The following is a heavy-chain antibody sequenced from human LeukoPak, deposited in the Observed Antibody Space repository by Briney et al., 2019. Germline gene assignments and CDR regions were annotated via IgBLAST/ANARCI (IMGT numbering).Heavy chain of an antibody. V-gene: IGHV4-59*08. CDR3: ARTGGDGYNPFDY. CDR1: GGSISGFY. CDR2: IYYSGST. J-gene: IGHJ4*02. D-gene: IGHD5-24*01. Sequence: SETLSLTCTVSGGSISGFYWSWIRQPPGKGLEWIGYIYYSGSTNYNPSLKSRVTISVDTSKNQFSLKLSSVTAADTAVYYCARTGGDGYNPFDYWGQGTLVTVSS.